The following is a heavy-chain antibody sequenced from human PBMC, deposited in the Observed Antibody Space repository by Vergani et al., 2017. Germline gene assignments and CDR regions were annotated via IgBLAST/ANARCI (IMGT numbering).Heavy chain of an antibody. J-gene: IGHJ4*02. Sequence: QVQLVQSGAEVKKPGASVKVSCKASGYTFTSYGISWVRQAPGQGLEWMGWISADNGNTNYAQKLQGRVTMTTDTSTSTAYMELRSLRSDDTALYYCARAPQQARKKNIVVVPVDYWGQGTLVTVSS. CDR2: ISADNGNT. CDR1: GYTFTSYG. CDR3: ARAPQQARKKNIVVVPVDY. V-gene: IGHV1-18*01. D-gene: IGHD2-2*01.